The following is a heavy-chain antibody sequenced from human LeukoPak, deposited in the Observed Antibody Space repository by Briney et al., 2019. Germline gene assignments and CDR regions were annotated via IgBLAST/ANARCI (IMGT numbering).Heavy chain of an antibody. CDR3: ARGLYYDSSGYYYDAFDI. CDR1: GYTFTSYD. V-gene: IGHV1-8*01. CDR2: MNPNSGNT. J-gene: IGHJ3*02. D-gene: IGHD3-22*01. Sequence: ASVKVSCKASGYTFTSYDINWVRQATGQGLEWMGWMNPNSGNTGYAQKFQGRVTMTRNTSISTAYMELSSLRFEDTAVYYCARGLYYDSSGYYYDAFDIWGQGTMVTVSS.